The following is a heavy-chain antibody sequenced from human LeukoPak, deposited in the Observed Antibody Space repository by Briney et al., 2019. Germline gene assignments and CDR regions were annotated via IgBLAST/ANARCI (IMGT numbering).Heavy chain of an antibody. CDR2: ISSDGSST. D-gene: IGHD3-16*01. CDR1: VFTFSSYW. J-gene: IGHJ4*02. Sequence: TGRSLRLSCAAPVFTFSSYWMHWVRQAPGKGLVWVSRISSDGSSTIYADSVKGRFTISRDNAKNTLYLQMHRLISEDTPVYYFARPLSDWGQGTLVTVSS. CDR3: ARPLSD. V-gene: IGHV3-74*01.